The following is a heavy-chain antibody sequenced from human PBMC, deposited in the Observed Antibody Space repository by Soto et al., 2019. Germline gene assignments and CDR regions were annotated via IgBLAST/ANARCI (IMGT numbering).Heavy chain of an antibody. J-gene: IGHJ6*03. CDR1: GFTFSRYG. D-gene: IGHD1-1*01. V-gene: IGHV3-33*01. CDR3: ARVLGTWNDGIYMDV. Sequence: AGGSLRLSCAASGFTFSRYGMHWVRQAPGKGLEWVAVIRYDGNSKYYADSVKGRFTISRDNSKNTLYLQMNSLGDEDTAVYHCARVLGTWNDGIYMDVWGKGTTVTVSS. CDR2: IRYDGNSK.